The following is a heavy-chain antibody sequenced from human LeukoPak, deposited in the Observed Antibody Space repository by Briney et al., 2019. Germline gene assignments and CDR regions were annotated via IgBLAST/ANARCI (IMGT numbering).Heavy chain of an antibody. CDR3: AREEPLSIFGVVTQPNWFDP. CDR1: GYTFTSYG. J-gene: IGHJ5*02. V-gene: IGHV1-18*01. Sequence: GASVKVSCKASGYTFTSYGISWVRQAPGQGLEWMGWISAYNGNTNYAQKLQGRVTMTTDTSTSTAYMELRSLRSDDTAVYYCAREEPLSIFGVVTQPNWFDPRGQGTLVTVSS. CDR2: ISAYNGNT. D-gene: IGHD3-3*01.